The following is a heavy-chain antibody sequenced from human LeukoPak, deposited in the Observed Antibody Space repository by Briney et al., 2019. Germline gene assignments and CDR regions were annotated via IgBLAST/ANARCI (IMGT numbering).Heavy chain of an antibody. Sequence: PSEALSLTCTVSGGSISSSSYYWGWIRQPPGKGLEWIGSIYYSGSTYYNPSLKSRVTISVDTSKNQFSLKLSSVTAADTAVYYCARGLEMATITTVPQFDYWGQGTLVTVSS. V-gene: IGHV4-39*01. J-gene: IGHJ4*02. D-gene: IGHD5-24*01. CDR2: IYYSGST. CDR1: GGSISSSSYY. CDR3: ARGLEMATITTVPQFDY.